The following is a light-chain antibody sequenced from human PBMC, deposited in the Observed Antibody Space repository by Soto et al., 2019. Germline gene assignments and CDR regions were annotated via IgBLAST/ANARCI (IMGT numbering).Light chain of an antibody. CDR1: QSVSSN. Sequence: EIVMTQSPATLSVSPGETATLSCRASQSVSSNLAWYQQKPGQAPRLLIYGASTRATGIPDRFSGSGSGTEFTLSISSLQSEDFAVYYCQQYYNWPRTFGQGTKVEIK. CDR3: QQYYNWPRT. V-gene: IGKV3-15*01. J-gene: IGKJ1*01. CDR2: GAS.